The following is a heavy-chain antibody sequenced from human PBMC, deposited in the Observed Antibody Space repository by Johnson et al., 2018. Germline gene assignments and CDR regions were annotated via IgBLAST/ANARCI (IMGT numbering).Heavy chain of an antibody. CDR1: GGTFSSYA. D-gene: IGHD2-21*02. CDR2: IIPIFGTA. J-gene: IGHJ6*02. CDR3: ASAYCGGDCYSYDGMDV. V-gene: IGHV1-69*12. Sequence: QVQLVQSGAEVKKPGSSVKVSCKASGGTFSSYAISWVRQAPGQGLEWMGGIIPIFGTANYAQKFQGRVTITADESTSTAYMGRSSLRSEDTAVYYCASAYCGGDCYSYDGMDVWGQGTTVTVSS.